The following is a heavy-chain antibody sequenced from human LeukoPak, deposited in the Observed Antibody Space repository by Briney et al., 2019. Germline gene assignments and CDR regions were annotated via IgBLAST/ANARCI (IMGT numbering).Heavy chain of an antibody. CDR3: ARDTSAYSSSSPQGNAFDI. J-gene: IGHJ3*02. V-gene: IGHV1-8*03. D-gene: IGHD6-6*01. Sequence: ASVKVSCKASGYTFTSYDINWVRQATGQGLERMGWMNPNSGNTGYAQKFQGRVTITRNTSISTAYMELSSLRSEDTAVYYCARDTSAYSSSSPQGNAFDIWSQGTMVTVSS. CDR1: GYTFTSYD. CDR2: MNPNSGNT.